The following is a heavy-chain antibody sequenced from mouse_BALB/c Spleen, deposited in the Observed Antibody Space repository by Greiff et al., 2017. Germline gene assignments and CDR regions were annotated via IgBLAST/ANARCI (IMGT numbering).Heavy chain of an antibody. J-gene: IGHJ3*01. CDR2: IDPENGDT. V-gene: IGHV14-4*02. Sequence: VQLQQSGAELVRSGASVKLSCTASGFNIKDYYMHWVKQRPEQGLEWIGWIDPENGDTEYAPKFQGKATMTADTSSNTAYLQLSSLTSEDTAVYYCNALDWFAYWGQGTLVTVSA. CDR3: NALDWFAY. CDR1: GFNIKDYY.